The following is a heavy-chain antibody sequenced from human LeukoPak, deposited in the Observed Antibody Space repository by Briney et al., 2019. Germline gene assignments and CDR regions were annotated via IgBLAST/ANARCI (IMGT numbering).Heavy chain of an antibody. CDR3: ATDSAGTPRITGTFGY. V-gene: IGHV1-24*01. Sequence: GASVKVSCKVSGYTLTELSMHWVRQAPGKGLEWMGGFDPEDGETIYAQKFQGRVTMTEDTSTDTAYMELSSLRSEDTAVYYCATDSAGTPRITGTFGYWGQGILVTVSS. D-gene: IGHD1-20*01. CDR1: GYTLTELS. CDR2: FDPEDGET. J-gene: IGHJ4*02.